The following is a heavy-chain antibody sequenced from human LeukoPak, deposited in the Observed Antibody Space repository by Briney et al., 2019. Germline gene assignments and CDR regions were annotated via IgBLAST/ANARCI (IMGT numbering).Heavy chain of an antibody. Sequence: GGSLRLSCATSGFNFDNAWMYWVRQAPGKGLEWVGRIRSNSDGGAIDYAAPVKGRFALSRDDSKNTLYLQMNSLQTEDTAMYYCATDFYDSTWGQGTLVTVSS. CDR3: ATDFYDST. D-gene: IGHD2/OR15-2a*01. V-gene: IGHV3-15*07. J-gene: IGHJ5*02. CDR1: GFNFDNAW. CDR2: IRSNSDGGAI.